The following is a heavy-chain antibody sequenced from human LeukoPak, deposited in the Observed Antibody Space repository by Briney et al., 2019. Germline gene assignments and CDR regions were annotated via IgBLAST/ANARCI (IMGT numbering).Heavy chain of an antibody. Sequence: PGGSLRLSCAASGFTFSSYAMSWVRQAPGKGLEWVSAISGSGGSTYYADSVKGRFTISRDNSKNTLYLQMNSPRAEDTAVYYCAKDTYDSSGYYYWGQGTLVTVSS. D-gene: IGHD3-22*01. CDR1: GFTFSSYA. CDR2: ISGSGGST. J-gene: IGHJ4*02. V-gene: IGHV3-23*01. CDR3: AKDTYDSSGYYY.